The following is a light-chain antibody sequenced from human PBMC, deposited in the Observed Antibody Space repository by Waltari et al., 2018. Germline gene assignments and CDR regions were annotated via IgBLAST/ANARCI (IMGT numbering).Light chain of an antibody. CDR1: QTISTP. V-gene: IGKV3-15*01. Sequence: EIVMTQLPATLAVSPGDTATLSCWASQTISTPIAWYQQKPGQAPKFLIYGASVRAPGIPARFSGSGSGTEYTLTIAGLQSEDFAVYYCQQFENWPYTFGQGTKLEIK. CDR2: GAS. CDR3: QQFENWPYT. J-gene: IGKJ2*01.